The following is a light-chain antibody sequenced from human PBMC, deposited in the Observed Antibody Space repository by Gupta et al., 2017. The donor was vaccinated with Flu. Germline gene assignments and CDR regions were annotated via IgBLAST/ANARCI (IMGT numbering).Light chain of an antibody. CDR1: QSGGFSDGNHL. Sequence: PVTLGQSDCSSCRSSQSGGFSDGNHLLAWLQQRPGQAHRRLLYKGSMRDSGVPERFSGSGSGTDFTLRISRVEAEDVAVYYCTQCEHLPTFGGGTKVEIK. V-gene: IGKV2-30*01. CDR2: KGS. CDR3: TQCEHLPT. J-gene: IGKJ4*01.